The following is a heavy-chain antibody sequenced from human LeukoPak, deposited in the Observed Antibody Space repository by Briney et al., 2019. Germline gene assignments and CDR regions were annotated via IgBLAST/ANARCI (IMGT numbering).Heavy chain of an antibody. D-gene: IGHD1-1*01. CDR3: AREGNWNDEGY. J-gene: IGHJ4*02. Sequence: ASVKVSCKASGYTFTSYGISWVRQAPGQGLEWMGWISAYNGNTNYAQKFQGRVTITADESTSTAYMELSSLRSEDTAVYYCAREGNWNDEGYWGQGTLVTVSS. CDR1: GYTFTSYG. V-gene: IGHV1-18*01. CDR2: ISAYNGNT.